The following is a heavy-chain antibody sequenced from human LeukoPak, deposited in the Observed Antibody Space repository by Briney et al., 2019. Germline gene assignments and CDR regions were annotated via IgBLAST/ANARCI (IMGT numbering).Heavy chain of an antibody. Sequence: SVKVSCKASVFTFSRSAMQWVRQSRGQRLEWIGWVVVGSGNTNYAQKFQERVTITRDMSTSTDYMELSSLRSEDTAVHYCAAGLSSPDGFDIWGQGTMVTVSS. CDR1: VFTFSRSA. CDR2: VVVGSGNT. J-gene: IGHJ3*02. CDR3: AAGLSSPDGFDI. V-gene: IGHV1-58*02. D-gene: IGHD6-13*01.